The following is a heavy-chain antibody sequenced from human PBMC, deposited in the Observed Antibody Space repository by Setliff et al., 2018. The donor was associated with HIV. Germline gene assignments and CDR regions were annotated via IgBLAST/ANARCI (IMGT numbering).Heavy chain of an antibody. CDR2: IRGKAYGGTT. CDR3: TRGPYSYGSYVDY. Sequence: PGGSLRLSCAASEFTFNSYPMTWVRQAPGKGLEWVGFIRGKAYGGTTEYAASVKGRFTISRDDSKSIAYLQMNSLKTEDTAVYYCTRGPYSYGSYVDYWGQESLVTVSS. J-gene: IGHJ4*02. D-gene: IGHD5-18*01. V-gene: IGHV3-49*02. CDR1: EFTFNSYP.